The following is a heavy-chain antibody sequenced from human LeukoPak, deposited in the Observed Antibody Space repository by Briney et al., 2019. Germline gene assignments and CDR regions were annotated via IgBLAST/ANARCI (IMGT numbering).Heavy chain of an antibody. J-gene: IGHJ4*02. V-gene: IGHV4-59*01. CDR2: IYNSGST. CDR3: ARVGAAMDSFDY. Sequence: SETLSLTCTVSGGSISNYDWSWIRQFPGKGLEWTGYIYNSGSTNYNPSLKSRVTISKDTSKNQFSLKLSSVTAADTAVYYCARVGAAMDSFDYWGQGTLVTVS. D-gene: IGHD5-18*01. CDR1: GGSISNYD.